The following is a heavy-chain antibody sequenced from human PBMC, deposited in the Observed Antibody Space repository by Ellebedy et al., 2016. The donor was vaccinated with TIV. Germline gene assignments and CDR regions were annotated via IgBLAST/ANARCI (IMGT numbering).Heavy chain of an antibody. D-gene: IGHD6-19*01. V-gene: IGHV3-21*01. CDR2: ISSSSSYI. CDR3: ARDSVAVAGSPAGY. Sequence: GGSLRLXXAASGFTFSSYSMNWVRQAPGKGLEWVSSISSSSSYIYYADSVKGRFTISRDNAKNSLYLQMNSLRAEDTAVYYCARDSVAVAGSPAGYWGQGTLVTVSS. CDR1: GFTFSSYS. J-gene: IGHJ4*02.